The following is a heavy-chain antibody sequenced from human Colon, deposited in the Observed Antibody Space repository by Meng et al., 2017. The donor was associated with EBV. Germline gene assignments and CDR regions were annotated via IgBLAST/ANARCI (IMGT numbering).Heavy chain of an antibody. V-gene: IGHV4-30-4*01. Sequence: VGLQVSGRGLVKPSQTLSLTCTVSGGSINSGDYYWSWSRQPPGKGLEWIGYIYYTGSTYYNPSLKSRVTISMDTSKNQLSLRLSSVTAADTAVYYCARNYYFDYWGQGTLVTVSS. J-gene: IGHJ4*02. CDR2: IYYTGST. CDR3: ARNYYFDY. CDR1: GGSINSGDYY.